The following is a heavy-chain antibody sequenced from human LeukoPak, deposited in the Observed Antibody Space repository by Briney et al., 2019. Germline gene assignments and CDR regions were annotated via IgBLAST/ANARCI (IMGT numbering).Heavy chain of an antibody. CDR2: IYYSGST. Sequence: SETLPLTCSVSGGSISSSSYYWSWIRQPPGKGLEWIGSIYYSGSTSSNPSLKSRVTISVDTSKNQFSLKLSSVTAADTAVYFCAKDYGDYPLTFDYWGQGTLVTVSS. J-gene: IGHJ4*02. CDR3: AKDYGDYPLTFDY. CDR1: GGSISSSSYY. V-gene: IGHV4-39*07. D-gene: IGHD4-17*01.